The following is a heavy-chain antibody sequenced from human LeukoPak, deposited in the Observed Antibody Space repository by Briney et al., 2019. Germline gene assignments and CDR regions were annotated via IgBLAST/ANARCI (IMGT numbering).Heavy chain of an antibody. CDR1: GFTFGDYG. J-gene: IGHJ5*02. V-gene: IGHV3-49*04. CDR3: TRVPILTGYVNYFDP. Sequence: GGSLRLSCTASGFTFGDYGMSWVRQAPGKGLEWIGFIRTKAYGETTENAASVKGRFTFSRDDSKSIAYLEMNSLKTEDTAVYYCTRVPILTGYVNYFDPWGQGTLVTVSS. D-gene: IGHD3-9*01. CDR2: IRTKAYGETT.